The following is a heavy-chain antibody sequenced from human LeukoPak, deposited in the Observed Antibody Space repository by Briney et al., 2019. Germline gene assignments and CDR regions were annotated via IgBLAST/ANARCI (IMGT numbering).Heavy chain of an antibody. CDR2: IYYSGST. D-gene: IGHD2-15*01. J-gene: IGHJ4*02. CDR1: GGSISSSSYY. V-gene: IGHV4-39*01. Sequence: SETLSLTCTVSGGSISSSSYYWGWIRQPPGKGLEWIGSIYYSGSTYYNPSLKSRVTISVDTSKNQFSLKLSSVTAADTAVYYCARRERIVVVVAATVGVFDYWGQGTLVTVSS. CDR3: ARRERIVVVVAATVGVFDY.